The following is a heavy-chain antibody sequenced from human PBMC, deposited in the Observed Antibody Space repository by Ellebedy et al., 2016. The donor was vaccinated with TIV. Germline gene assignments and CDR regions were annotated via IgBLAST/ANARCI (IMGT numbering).Heavy chain of an antibody. D-gene: IGHD3-22*01. CDR2: ISGSGGST. CDR3: AKDLFYDSFGPFDY. J-gene: IGHJ4*02. V-gene: IGHV3-23*01. CDR1: GFSFSNYA. Sequence: PGGSLRLSCAASGFSFSNYAMSWVRQAPGKGLQWVAGISGSGGSTYYAESVKGRFTISRDTYKNTVNLQMNSLRVEDTAIYYCAKDLFYDSFGPFDYWGQGTLVTVSS.